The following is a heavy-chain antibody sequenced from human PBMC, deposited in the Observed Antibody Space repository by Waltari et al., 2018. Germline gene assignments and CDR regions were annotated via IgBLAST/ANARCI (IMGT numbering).Heavy chain of an antibody. V-gene: IGHV3-74*01. D-gene: IGHD6-25*01. J-gene: IGHJ4*02. Sequence: EVQVVDSGGGLVQPGGSLRLSCAASGFTLSNYWIHWVRQAPGKGLVWVSVMSADGSVRRYADSVNGRFTISRDNVKNMLYLQMDSLRAEDTAVYYCARDGGRDLDYWGQGTLVVVSS. CDR3: ARDGGRDLDY. CDR1: GFTLSNYW. CDR2: MSADGSVR.